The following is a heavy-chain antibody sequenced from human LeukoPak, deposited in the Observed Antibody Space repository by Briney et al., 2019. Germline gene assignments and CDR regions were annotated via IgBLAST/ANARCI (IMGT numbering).Heavy chain of an antibody. Sequence: GESLRLACAVSGITLSSYDMSWVRQAPGKGLEWVAGICDRGSRTNYADSVKGRFTISTDNSKNTLYLQRNRLRAEDTAVYFCAKRGVVIRVILVGFHKEAYYFVSWGQGALVTVSS. J-gene: IGHJ4*02. V-gene: IGHV3-23*01. CDR2: ICDRGSRT. CDR1: GITLSSYD. D-gene: IGHD3-22*01. CDR3: AKRGVVIRVILVGFHKEAYYFVS.